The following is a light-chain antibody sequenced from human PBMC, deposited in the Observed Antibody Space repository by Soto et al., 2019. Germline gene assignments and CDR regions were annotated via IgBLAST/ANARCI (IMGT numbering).Light chain of an antibody. CDR3: QQYGSSLPMYT. CDR2: GAS. J-gene: IGKJ2*01. V-gene: IGKV3-20*01. CDR1: QSISSTY. Sequence: ETVVTQSPGTLSLSPGERAPLSCRASQSISSTYLAWYQQKPGQAPRLPIYGASTRATGIPDRFSGSGSGTDFTLTISRLEPEDFAVYYCQQYGSSLPMYTFGQGTKLEIK.